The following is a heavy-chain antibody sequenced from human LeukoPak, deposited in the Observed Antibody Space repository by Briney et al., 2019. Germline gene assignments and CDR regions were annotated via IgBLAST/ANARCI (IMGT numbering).Heavy chain of an antibody. Sequence: GESLKIYCKGSGYRFTSYWIGWVRQMTGKGLEWMGIIYPGDSDTRYSPSFQGQVTISADKSISTAYLQWSSLKASDTAMYYCARHSVEVWADYWGQGTLVTVSS. J-gene: IGHJ4*02. CDR1: GYRFTSYW. D-gene: IGHD5-24*01. V-gene: IGHV5-51*01. CDR2: IYPGDSDT. CDR3: ARHSVEVWADY.